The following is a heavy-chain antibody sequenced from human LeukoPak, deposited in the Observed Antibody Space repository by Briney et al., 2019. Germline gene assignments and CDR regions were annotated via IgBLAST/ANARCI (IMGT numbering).Heavy chain of an antibody. D-gene: IGHD4-17*01. V-gene: IGHV1-2*06. CDR3: AREMTTSLHSDY. CDR2: INPNSGGT. Sequence: ASVKVSCKASGYTFTGYYMHWVRQAPGQGLEWMGRINPNSGGTNYAQKFQGRVTMTRDTSISTAYMELSRLRSDDTAVYYCAREMTTSLHSDYWGQGTLVTVSS. CDR1: GYTFTGYY. J-gene: IGHJ4*02.